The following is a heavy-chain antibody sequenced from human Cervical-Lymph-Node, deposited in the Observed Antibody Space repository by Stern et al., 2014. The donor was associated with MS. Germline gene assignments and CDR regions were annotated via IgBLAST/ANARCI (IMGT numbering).Heavy chain of an antibody. CDR2: IKSKTDGGTT. J-gene: IGHJ4*02. D-gene: IGHD4-17*01. CDR3: TTVTSYGDYLVY. Sequence: QLVQSGGGLVKPGRSLRLSCAASGFTFSNAWMSWVRQAPGKGLEWVGRIKSKTDGGTTDYAAPVKGRFTISRDDSKNTLYLQMNSLKTEDTAVYYCTTVTSYGDYLVYWGQGTLVTVSS. V-gene: IGHV3-15*01. CDR1: GFTFSNAW.